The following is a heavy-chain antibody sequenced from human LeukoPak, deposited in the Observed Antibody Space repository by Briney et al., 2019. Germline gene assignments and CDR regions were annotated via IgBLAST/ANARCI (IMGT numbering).Heavy chain of an antibody. CDR2: ISGSGST. J-gene: IGHJ2*01. V-gene: IGHV3-23*01. CDR1: GFTFSSYA. Sequence: GGSLRLSCAASGFTFSSYAMSWVRQAPGKGLEWVSAISGSGSTYYADSVKGRFTISRDNSKNTLYLQMNSLRAEDTAVYYCARVIESSLGYSSSWLDWYFDLWGRGTLVTVSS. CDR3: ARVIESSLGYSSSWLDWYFDL. D-gene: IGHD6-13*01.